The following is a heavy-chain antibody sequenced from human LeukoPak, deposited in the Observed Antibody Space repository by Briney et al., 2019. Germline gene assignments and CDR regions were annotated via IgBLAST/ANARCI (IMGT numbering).Heavy chain of an antibody. CDR2: ISSSSSYI. D-gene: IGHD3-10*01. V-gene: IGHV3-21*01. CDR3: AREADYYGSILTTEFDY. Sequence: GGSLRLSCAASGFTFTTYAMSWVRQAPGKGLEWVSSISSSSSYIYYADSVKGRFTISRDNAKNSLYLRMNSLRAEDTAVYYCAREADYYGSILTTEFDYWGQGTLVTVSS. CDR1: GFTFTTYA. J-gene: IGHJ4*02.